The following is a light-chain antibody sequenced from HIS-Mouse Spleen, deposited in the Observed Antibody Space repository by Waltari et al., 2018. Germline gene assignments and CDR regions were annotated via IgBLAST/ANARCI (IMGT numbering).Light chain of an antibody. CDR3: CSYAGSYTYV. V-gene: IGLV2-11*01. CDR1: RPDVGGHNA. CDR2: DVS. J-gene: IGLJ1*01. Sequence: QSALTQPRSVSGSPGQSVTIPCTGTRPDVGGHNAVSGYQHPPGKAPKPMIYDVSTRPSGVPDRFSGSKSGNTASLTISGLQAEDEADYYCCSYAGSYTYVFGTGTKVTVL.